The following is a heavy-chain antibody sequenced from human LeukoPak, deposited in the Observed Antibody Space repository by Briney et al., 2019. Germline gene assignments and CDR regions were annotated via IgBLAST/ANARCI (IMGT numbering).Heavy chain of an antibody. J-gene: IGHJ4*02. CDR1: GGTFTSYT. D-gene: IGHD3-22*01. V-gene: IGHV1-69*02. Sequence: SSVKLSCKASGGTFTSYTISWVRQAPGQGGEWMGRIIPILGIANYAQKFQGRVTITADKSTSTAYTELSSMRPEDTAVYYCARGTSGYYYFWGQGTLVTVSS. CDR2: IIPILGIA. CDR3: ARGTSGYYYF.